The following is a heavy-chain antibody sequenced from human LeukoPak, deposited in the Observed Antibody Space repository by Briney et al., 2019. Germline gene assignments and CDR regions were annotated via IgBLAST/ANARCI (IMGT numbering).Heavy chain of an antibody. J-gene: IGHJ6*02. D-gene: IGHD1-1*01. CDR2: ISYDGSNK. Sequence: PGGSLRLSCAASGFTFSSYAMHWVRQAPGKGLEWVAVISYDGSNKYYADSVKGRFTISRDNAKNSLYLQMNSLRAEDTAVYYCARALERDGMDVWGQGTTVTVSS. CDR3: ARALERDGMDV. V-gene: IGHV3-30-3*01. CDR1: GFTFSSYA.